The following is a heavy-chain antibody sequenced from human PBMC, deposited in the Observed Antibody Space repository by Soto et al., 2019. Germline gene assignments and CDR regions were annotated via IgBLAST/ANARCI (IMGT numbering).Heavy chain of an antibody. CDR3: TTDNDYSNYYYYGMDV. CDR1: GFTFSNAW. D-gene: IGHD4-4*01. Sequence: GGSLRLSCAASGFTFSNAWMSWVRQAPGKGLEWVGRIKSKTDGGTTDYAAPVKGRFTISRDDSKNTLYLQMNSLKTEATAVYYCTTDNDYSNYYYYGMDVWGQGTTVTVSS. V-gene: IGHV3-15*01. J-gene: IGHJ6*02. CDR2: IKSKTDGGTT.